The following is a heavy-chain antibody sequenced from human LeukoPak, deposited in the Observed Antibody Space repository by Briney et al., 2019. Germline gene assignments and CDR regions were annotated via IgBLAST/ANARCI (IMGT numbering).Heavy chain of an antibody. Sequence: GGSLRLSCAASGFTFSSYAMGWVRQAPGKGLEWVSAISGSGGSTYYADSVKGRFTISRDNSKNTLYLQMNSLRAEDTAVYYCARGPYLDYGDYDWFDPWGQGTLVTVSS. V-gene: IGHV3-23*01. CDR3: ARGPYLDYGDYDWFDP. CDR2: ISGSGGST. CDR1: GFTFSSYA. J-gene: IGHJ5*02. D-gene: IGHD4-17*01.